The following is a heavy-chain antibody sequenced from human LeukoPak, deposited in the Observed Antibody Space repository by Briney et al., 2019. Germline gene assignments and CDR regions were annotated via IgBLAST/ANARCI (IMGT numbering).Heavy chain of an antibody. CDR2: ISVYSDDT. CDR3: ARGGDSSGYFFRPDY. D-gene: IGHD3-22*01. CDR1: GYTFTNYA. Sequence: ASVKVSCKASGYTFTNYAISWVRQAPGQGLEWMGWISVYSDDTKSAQNFQGRITMTTDTSTSTAYMELRSLRSDDTAVYYCARGGDSSGYFFRPDYWGQGTLVTVSS. J-gene: IGHJ4*02. V-gene: IGHV1-18*01.